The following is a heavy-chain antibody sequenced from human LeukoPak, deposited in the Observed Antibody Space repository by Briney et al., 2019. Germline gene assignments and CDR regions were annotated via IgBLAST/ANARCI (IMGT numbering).Heavy chain of an antibody. CDR3: ARDSNWADDYYYGTDV. J-gene: IGHJ6*02. CDR1: EFTFDNYA. D-gene: IGHD2-2*01. V-gene: IGHV3-23*01. CDR2: ISGSGYYS. Sequence: GGSLRLSCAASEFTFDNYAMSWVRQAPGKGLEWVSVISGSGYYSYYADSVKGRFTVSRDNSKTTLYLQMNSLRAEDTAVYYCARDSNWADDYYYGTDVWGQGTTVTVSS.